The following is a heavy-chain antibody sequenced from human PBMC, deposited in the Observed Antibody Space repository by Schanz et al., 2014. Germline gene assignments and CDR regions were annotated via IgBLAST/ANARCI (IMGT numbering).Heavy chain of an antibody. D-gene: IGHD6-13*01. CDR1: GLNFDYYG. J-gene: IGHJ4*02. Sequence: QVQLVESGGGVVQPGRSLRLSCATSGLNFDYYGMNWVRQAPGKGLEWVANIGYDGSEKYYVDSVKGRFTISRDNSKDTLYLQMSGLTPEDTAVYYCAKEKEEVAADGSFFDYWGQGTLVTVSS. CDR2: IGYDGSEK. CDR3: AKEKEEVAADGSFFDY. V-gene: IGHV3-33*06.